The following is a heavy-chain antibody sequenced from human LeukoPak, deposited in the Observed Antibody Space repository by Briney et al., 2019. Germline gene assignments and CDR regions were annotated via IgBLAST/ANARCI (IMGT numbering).Heavy chain of an antibody. Sequence: GGSLRLSCAASGFIFNSHSMNWVRQAPGKGLEWVSSISSASSYIYYADSVKSRFTISRDNAKNSLYLQMNSLRAEDTAVYYCARSSGWYHRGPDYYYYYMDVWGKGTTVTVS. J-gene: IGHJ6*03. CDR3: ARSSGWYHRGPDYYYYYMDV. D-gene: IGHD6-19*01. V-gene: IGHV3-21*01. CDR2: ISSASSYI. CDR1: GFIFNSHS.